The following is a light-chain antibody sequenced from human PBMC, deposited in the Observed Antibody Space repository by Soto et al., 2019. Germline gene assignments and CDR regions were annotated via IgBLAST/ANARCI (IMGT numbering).Light chain of an antibody. J-gene: IGKJ2*02. V-gene: IGKV2-28*01. Sequence: DIVMTQSPLFLPVTPGEPASISCRSSQSLLHTNGFNYLDWYLQKPGQSPQLLIFLGSSRASGVPDRFSGSGSGTDFTMKISRVEAEDVGVYYCMQALQTPCTFGQGTKLEIK. CDR2: LGS. CDR1: QSLLHTNGFNY. CDR3: MQALQTPCT.